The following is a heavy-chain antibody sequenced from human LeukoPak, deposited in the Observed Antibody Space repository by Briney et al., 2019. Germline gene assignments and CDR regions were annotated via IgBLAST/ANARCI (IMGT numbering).Heavy chain of an antibody. CDR3: ARRPAVAAADHDAFDI. J-gene: IGHJ3*02. CDR1: GYRFTSYW. CDR2: IYPSDSDT. Sequence: PGESLKISCKASGYRFTSYWIGWVRQMPGKGLEYMGIIYPSDSDTRYSPSFQGQVTTSADKSISTAYLQWSSLKASDTAMYYCARRPAVAAADHDAFDIWGQGTMVTVSS. D-gene: IGHD6-13*01. V-gene: IGHV5-51*01.